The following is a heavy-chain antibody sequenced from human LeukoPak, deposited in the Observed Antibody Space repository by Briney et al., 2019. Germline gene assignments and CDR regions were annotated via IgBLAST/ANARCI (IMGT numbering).Heavy chain of an antibody. CDR1: VGSISSGTSS. J-gene: IGHJ4*02. CDR2: IYQSGTT. D-gene: IGHD6-25*01. Sequence: SETLSLTCTVSVGSISSGTSSWSWIRQPPGQGPEWIGYIYQSGTTYYNPSLKSRVTISVDTSKNQFSLKLSSVTAADTAVYYCARGVLAAGYWGQGTLVTVSS. V-gene: IGHV4-61*01. CDR3: ARGVLAAGY.